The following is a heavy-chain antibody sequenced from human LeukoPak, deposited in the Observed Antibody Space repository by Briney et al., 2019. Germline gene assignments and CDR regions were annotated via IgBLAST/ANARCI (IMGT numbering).Heavy chain of an antibody. CDR3: ARHPPHDYGDYGGYLYYFDY. J-gene: IGHJ4*02. CDR2: ISGSGGST. V-gene: IGHV3-23*01. Sequence: GGSLRLSCAASGFTFSSYAMSWVRQAPGKGLEWVSAISGSGGSTYYADSVKGRFTISRDNSKNTLYLQMNSLRAEDTAVYYCARHPPHDYGDYGGYLYYFDYWGQGTLVTVSS. CDR1: GFTFSSYA. D-gene: IGHD4-17*01.